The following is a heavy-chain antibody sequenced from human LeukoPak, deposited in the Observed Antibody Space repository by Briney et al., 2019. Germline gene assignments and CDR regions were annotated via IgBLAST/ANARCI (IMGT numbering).Heavy chain of an antibody. CDR2: ISGSGGST. Sequence: SGGSLRLSCAASGFTFSSYGMSWVRQAPGKGLEWVSAISGSGGSTYYADSVKGRITISRDNAKNSLYLQMNSLRAEDTAVYYCARRAKTERGHGYGLDYWGQGTLVTVSS. CDR3: ARRAKTERGHGYGLDY. CDR1: GFTFSSYG. J-gene: IGHJ4*02. D-gene: IGHD5-18*01. V-gene: IGHV3-23*01.